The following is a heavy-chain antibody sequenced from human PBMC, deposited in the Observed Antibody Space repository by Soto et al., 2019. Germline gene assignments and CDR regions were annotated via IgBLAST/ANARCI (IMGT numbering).Heavy chain of an antibody. CDR3: ARGSGYHNY. Sequence: PGGSLSISWRGSGYPFTTNWVAWVRQMPGKGVERVGIIYPSDSDTTYSPSFRGQVTISVDKSTSTAYLQWSSLKASDTAIYYCARGSGYHNYWGQGTLVTVSS. V-gene: IGHV5-51*01. CDR1: GYPFTTNW. D-gene: IGHD5-12*01. J-gene: IGHJ4*02. CDR2: IYPSDSDT.